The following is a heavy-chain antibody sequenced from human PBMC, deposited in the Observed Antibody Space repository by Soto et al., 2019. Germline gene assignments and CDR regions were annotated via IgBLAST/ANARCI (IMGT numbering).Heavy chain of an antibody. CDR1: GYSFTSYW. CDR3: ARISAAGKNYNGMDV. V-gene: IGHV5-51*01. Sequence: PGESLKISCKGSGYSFTSYWIGWVRQMPGKGLEWMGIIYPGDSDTRYSPSFQGQVTISADKSISTAYLQWCSLKASDTAMYYCARISAAGKNYNGMDVWGQGTTVTVSS. D-gene: IGHD6-13*01. J-gene: IGHJ6*02. CDR2: IYPGDSDT.